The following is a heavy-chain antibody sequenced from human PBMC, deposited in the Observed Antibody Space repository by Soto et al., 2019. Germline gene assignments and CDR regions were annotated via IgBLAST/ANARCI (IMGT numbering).Heavy chain of an antibody. D-gene: IGHD6-6*01. V-gene: IGHV6-1*01. CDR2: TYCRSKWYN. CDR1: GDRVSINMAA. Sequence: SQTLSLTCAICGDRVSINMAAWNWIKKSPSRGLEWLGRTYCRSKWYNDYAVSVKSRITINPDTSKNQFSLQLNSVTPEDTAVYYCERELAARKIYYYYYMDVWGKGTTVTVSS. CDR3: ERELAARKIYYYYYMDV. J-gene: IGHJ6*03.